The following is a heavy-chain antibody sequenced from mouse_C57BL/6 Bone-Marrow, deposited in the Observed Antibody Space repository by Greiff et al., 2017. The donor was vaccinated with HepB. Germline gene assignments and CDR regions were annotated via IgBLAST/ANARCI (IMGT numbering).Heavy chain of an antibody. CDR2: IRSKSNNYAT. D-gene: IGHD1-1*01. CDR3: EGIYYYGSSYWWYFDV. V-gene: IGHV10-1*01. J-gene: IGHJ1*03. Sequence: EVQLVESGGGLVQPKGSLKLSCAASGFSFNTYAMNWVRQAPGKGLEWVARIRSKSNNYATYYADSVKDRFTISRDDSASIIYLQMNNLKTEDTAMYDCEGIYYYGSSYWWYFDVWGTGTAVTVSS. CDR1: GFSFNTYA.